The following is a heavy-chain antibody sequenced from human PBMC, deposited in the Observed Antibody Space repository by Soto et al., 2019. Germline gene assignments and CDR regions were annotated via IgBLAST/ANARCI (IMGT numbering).Heavy chain of an antibody. Sequence: SETLSLTCTVSGGSISSSSWSWIRQPPGRGLKWIGYIYNNGRTDYNPSLKSRVTISVDTSKNHFSLKLSSVTPADTAVYYCARARFCTSTSCYHYFDFWGQGTLVTVSS. CDR3: ARARFCTSTSCYHYFDF. J-gene: IGHJ4*02. D-gene: IGHD2-2*01. V-gene: IGHV4-59*01. CDR1: GGSISSSS. CDR2: IYNNGRT.